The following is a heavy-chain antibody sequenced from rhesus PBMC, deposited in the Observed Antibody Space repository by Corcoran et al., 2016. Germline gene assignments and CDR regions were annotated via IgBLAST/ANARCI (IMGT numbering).Heavy chain of an antibody. CDR1: GFSTTTSGSG. Sequence: QVTLKESGPALVKPTQTLPLPCTFSGFSTTTSGSGVGWVRQPPRKALEWLEFIYWDDDKRYSTSQKNRVTISKDTSKDQGVLTMSKMDPVDTATYYCTRRPTWGFEFDFCGQGVLVTVSS. J-gene: IGHJ4*01. D-gene: IGHD7-45*01. CDR2: IYWDDDK. V-gene: IGHV2-174*01. CDR3: TRRPTWGFEFDF.